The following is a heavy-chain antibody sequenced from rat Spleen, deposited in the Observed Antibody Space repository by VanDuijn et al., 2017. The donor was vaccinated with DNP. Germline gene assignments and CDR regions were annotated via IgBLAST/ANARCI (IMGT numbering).Heavy chain of an antibody. CDR3: AREVGPSYYWYFDF. CDR2: ITDSGGST. V-gene: IGHV5-22*01. Sequence: EVQLVESGGGLVQPGRSLKLSCAASGFTFSDYVMAWVRQAPTKGLEWVASITDSGGSTYYGDSVKGRFTISRDNAKSTLYLQMNSLRSEDMATYYCAREVGPSYYWYFDFWGPGTMVTVSS. D-gene: IGHD5-1*01. CDR1: GFTFSDYV. J-gene: IGHJ1*01.